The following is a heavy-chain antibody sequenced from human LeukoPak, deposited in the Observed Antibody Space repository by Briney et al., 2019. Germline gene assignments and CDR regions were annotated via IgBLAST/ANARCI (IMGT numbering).Heavy chain of an antibody. CDR1: GFTFSDYP. Sequence: GGSLRLSCAASGFTFSDYPMHWVRQAPGKGLEYVSAITTNGGSTYYANSVKGRFTISRDNAKNSLYLQMNSLRPEDTAVYYCGRDRGGGAFDIWGQGTMVTVSS. CDR2: ITTNGGST. CDR3: GRDRGGGAFDI. V-gene: IGHV3-64*01. D-gene: IGHD3-16*01. J-gene: IGHJ3*02.